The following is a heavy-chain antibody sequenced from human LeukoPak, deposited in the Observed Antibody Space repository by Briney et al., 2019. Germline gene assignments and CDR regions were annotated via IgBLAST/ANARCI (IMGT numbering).Heavy chain of an antibody. CDR2: ISSTGGTI. V-gene: IGHV3-48*01. CDR1: GFTFSNYL. CDR3: ARGYPRAAFDI. Sequence: PGGSLRLSCVGSGFTFSNYLMNWVRQAPGKGLEWVSFISSTGGTIYYADSVKGRFTVSRDNAKKSLLLQMNSLRAEDTALYYCARGYPRAAFDIWGQGTMVTVSS. D-gene: IGHD1-26*01. J-gene: IGHJ3*02.